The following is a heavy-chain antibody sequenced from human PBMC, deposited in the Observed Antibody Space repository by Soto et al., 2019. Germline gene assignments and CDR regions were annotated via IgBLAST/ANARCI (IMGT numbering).Heavy chain of an antibody. V-gene: IGHV1-69*08. Sequence: QVQLVQSGAEVKKPGSSVKVSCKASGGTFSSYTISWVRQAPGQGLEWMGRIIPILGIANYAQKFQGRVTITADKSTSTAYMELSSLRSEDTAVYYCARDTIGTGGHFDYWGQGTLVTVSS. CDR1: GGTFSSYT. CDR2: IIPILGIA. D-gene: IGHD7-27*01. CDR3: ARDTIGTGGHFDY. J-gene: IGHJ4*02.